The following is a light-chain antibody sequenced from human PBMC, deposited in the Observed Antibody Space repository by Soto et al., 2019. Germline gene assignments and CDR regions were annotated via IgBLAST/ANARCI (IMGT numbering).Light chain of an antibody. CDR1: SGDVGGYKY. CDR3: SSYTSSTTYV. V-gene: IGLV2-14*01. Sequence: QSALTQPASVSGSPGQSITISCTGTSGDVGGYKYVSWYQHHPDKDPKLIIYEVTNRPSGVSNRFSGSKSGNTASLTISGLQAEDEAYYYCSSYTSSTTYVFGSGTQLTVL. J-gene: IGLJ1*01. CDR2: EVT.